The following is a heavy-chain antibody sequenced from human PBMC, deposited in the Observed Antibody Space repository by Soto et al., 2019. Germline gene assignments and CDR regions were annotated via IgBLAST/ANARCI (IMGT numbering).Heavy chain of an antibody. CDR1: GGSISSYY. Sequence: SETLSLTCTVSGGSISSYYWSWIRQPPGKGLEWIGYIYYSGSTNYNPSLKSRVTISVDTSKNQFSLKLSSVTAADTAVYYCARDSGTVTTYFDYWGQGTLVTVSS. CDR2: IYYSGST. V-gene: IGHV4-59*01. J-gene: IGHJ4*02. D-gene: IGHD4-17*01. CDR3: ARDSGTVTTYFDY.